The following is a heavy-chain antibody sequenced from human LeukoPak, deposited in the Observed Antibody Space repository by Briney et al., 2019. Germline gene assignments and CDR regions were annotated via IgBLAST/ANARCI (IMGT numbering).Heavy chain of an antibody. CDR2: IYYSGRT. D-gene: IGHD5-18*01. V-gene: IGHV4-39*01. CDR1: GVSISSSDYY. CDR3: GRHRAAINRYGPYDAFDI. J-gene: IGHJ3*02. Sequence: SETLSLTCTVSGVSISSSDYYWGWVRQPPGKGLEWIGSIYYSGRTYYNTPLKSRVTISEDTSKNQFSLKLSFVTAADSAVYYLGRHRAAINRYGPYDAFDIWGQGTMVTVPS.